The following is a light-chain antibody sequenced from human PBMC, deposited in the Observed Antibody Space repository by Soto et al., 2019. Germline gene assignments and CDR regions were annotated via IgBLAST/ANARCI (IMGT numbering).Light chain of an antibody. Sequence: EIVLTQSPVTLSLSPGERATLSCRASQSVFSSLAWYQQKPGQAPRLLIYDASTRPTAIPARFRRSGSATDFTLTISSLAPEDFAVYYWHQRSNWPLTFGGGTKVEIK. CDR2: DAS. CDR1: QSVFSS. V-gene: IGKV3-11*01. J-gene: IGKJ4*01. CDR3: HQRSNWPLT.